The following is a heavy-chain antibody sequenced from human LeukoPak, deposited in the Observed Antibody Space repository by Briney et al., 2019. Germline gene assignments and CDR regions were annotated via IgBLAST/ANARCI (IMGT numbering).Heavy chain of an antibody. Sequence: ASVTVSCKASGYTFTSYYMHWVRQAPGQGLEWMGIINPSGGSTSYAQKFQGRVTMTRDTSTSTVYMELSSLRSEDTAVYYCASEVRAAREYYDSSGYAYWGQGTLVTVSS. CDR1: GYTFTSYY. J-gene: IGHJ4*02. V-gene: IGHV1-46*01. CDR3: ASEVRAAREYYDSSGYAY. D-gene: IGHD3-22*01. CDR2: INPSGGST.